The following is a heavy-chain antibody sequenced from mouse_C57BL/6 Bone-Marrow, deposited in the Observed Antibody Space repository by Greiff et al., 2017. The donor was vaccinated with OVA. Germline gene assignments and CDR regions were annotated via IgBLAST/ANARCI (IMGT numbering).Heavy chain of an antibody. CDR3: TRVDTTVVAKAY. CDR1: GFTFSSYA. J-gene: IGHJ3*01. Sequence: EVLLVASGGGLVKPGGSLKLSCAASGFTFSSYAMSWVRQTPEKRLEWVATISDGGSYTYYPDNVKGRFTISRDNAKNNLYLQMSHLKSEDTAMYYCTRVDTTVVAKAYWGQGTLVTVSA. D-gene: IGHD1-1*01. CDR2: ISDGGSYT. V-gene: IGHV5-4*01.